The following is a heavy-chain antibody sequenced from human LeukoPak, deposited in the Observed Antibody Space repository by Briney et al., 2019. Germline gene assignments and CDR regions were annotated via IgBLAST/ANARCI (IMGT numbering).Heavy chain of an antibody. CDR1: GFTFSSYA. D-gene: IGHD5-18*01. V-gene: IGHV3-30*04. CDR2: ISYDGSNK. J-gene: IGHJ4*02. Sequence: GGSLRLSCAASGFTFSSYAMHWVRQAPGKGLEWVAVISYDGSNKYYADSVKGRFTISRDNSKNTLYLQMNSLRAEDTAVYYCARVVQPDRNSYGITDYWGPGTLVTVSS. CDR3: ARVVQPDRNSYGITDY.